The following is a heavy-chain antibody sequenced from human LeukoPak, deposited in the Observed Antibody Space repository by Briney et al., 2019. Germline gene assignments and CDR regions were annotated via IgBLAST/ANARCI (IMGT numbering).Heavy chain of an antibody. J-gene: IGHJ6*03. D-gene: IGHD5-18*01. Sequence: GGSLRLSCAASGFTFSSYSMNWVRQARGKGLEWVSSISSSSSYIYYADSVKGRFTISRDNAKNSLYLQMNSLRAEDTAVYYCAKEGDVDTAYGNYYYYMDVWGKGTTVTVSS. CDR2: ISSSSSYI. V-gene: IGHV3-21*01. CDR3: AKEGDVDTAYGNYYYYMDV. CDR1: GFTFSSYS.